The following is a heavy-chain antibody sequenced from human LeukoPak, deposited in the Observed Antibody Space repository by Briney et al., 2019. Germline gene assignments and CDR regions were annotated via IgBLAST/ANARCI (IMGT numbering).Heavy chain of an antibody. CDR1: GFTFSSYS. V-gene: IGHV3-21*01. Sequence: PGGSLRLSCAASGFTFSSYSMNWVRQAPGKGLEWVSSISSSSSYIYYADSVKGRFTISRDNAKNSLYLQMNSLRAEDTAVYYCARGGGDKPPSDYWGQGTLVTVSS. J-gene: IGHJ4*02. D-gene: IGHD2-21*02. CDR2: ISSSSSYI. CDR3: ARGGGDKPPSDY.